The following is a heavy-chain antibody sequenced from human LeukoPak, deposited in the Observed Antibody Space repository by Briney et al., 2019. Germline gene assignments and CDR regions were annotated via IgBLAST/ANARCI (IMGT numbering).Heavy chain of an antibody. J-gene: IGHJ4*02. CDR1: GFTFSSYG. V-gene: IGHV3-30*02. D-gene: IGHD2-15*01. CDR3: ARCSGGSCYTNY. Sequence: TGGSLRLSCAASGFTFSSYGMHWVRQAPGKGLEWVAFIRYDGSNKYYADSVKGRFTISRDNSKNTLYLQMNSLRAEDTAVYYCARCSGGSCYTNYWGQGTLVTVSS. CDR2: IRYDGSNK.